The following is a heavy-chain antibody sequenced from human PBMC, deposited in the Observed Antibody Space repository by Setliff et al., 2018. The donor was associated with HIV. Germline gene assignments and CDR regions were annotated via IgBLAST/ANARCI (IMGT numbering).Heavy chain of an antibody. J-gene: IGHJ4*02. D-gene: IGHD5-12*01. CDR1: GGSISSGSYY. Sequence: SETLSLTCTVSGGSISSGSYYWSWIRQPAGKGLEWIGRIYTSGSTNYNPSLKSRVTISVGTSKNQFSLKLSSVTAADTAVYYCAGSGYDYSGYWGQGTLVTSPQ. CDR2: IYTSGST. CDR3: AGSGYDYSGY. V-gene: IGHV4-61*02.